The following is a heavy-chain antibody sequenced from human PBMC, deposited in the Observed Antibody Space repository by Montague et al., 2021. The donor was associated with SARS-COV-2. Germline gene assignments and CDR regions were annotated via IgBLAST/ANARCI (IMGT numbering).Heavy chain of an antibody. CDR2: ISSSNSSI. J-gene: IGHJ4*02. D-gene: IGHD2-15*01. V-gene: IGHV3-21*01. Sequence: SLRLSCAASGFTFRSYTMNWVRQSLGMGLEWVSFISSSNSSIYYADSLKGRFTISRDNAKNSLYLQMNSLRVEDTAVYYCVGGGACSGGKCNGGARDWGQGTLVTVSS. CDR3: VGGGACSGGKCNGGARD. CDR1: GFTFRSYT.